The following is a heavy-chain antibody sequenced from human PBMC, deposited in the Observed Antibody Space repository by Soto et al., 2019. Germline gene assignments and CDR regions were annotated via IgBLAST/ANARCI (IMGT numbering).Heavy chain of an antibody. D-gene: IGHD2-21*02. Sequence: VASVKVSCKASGGTFSSYAISWVRQAPGQGLEWMGGIIPIFGTANYAQKFQGRVTITADESTSTAYMELSSLRSEDTAVYYCARTYGGNSPPDYWGQGTLVTVSS. CDR1: GGTFSSYA. CDR3: ARTYGGNSPPDY. V-gene: IGHV1-69*13. J-gene: IGHJ4*02. CDR2: IIPIFGTA.